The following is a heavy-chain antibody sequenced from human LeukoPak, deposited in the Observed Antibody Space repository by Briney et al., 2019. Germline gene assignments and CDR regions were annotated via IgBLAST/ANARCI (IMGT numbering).Heavy chain of an antibody. CDR1: GFTFKNYA. J-gene: IGHJ3*02. Sequence: PGRSLRLSCAASGFTFKNYAMHWVRQAPGKGLEWVALISYDGNNKYDADSVKGRFTISRDNSKNTLYLQMNSLRGEDTAVYYCARDFGPVAFDIWGQGTMVSVSS. CDR2: ISYDGNNK. D-gene: IGHD3-10*01. V-gene: IGHV3-30-3*01. CDR3: ARDFGPVAFDI.